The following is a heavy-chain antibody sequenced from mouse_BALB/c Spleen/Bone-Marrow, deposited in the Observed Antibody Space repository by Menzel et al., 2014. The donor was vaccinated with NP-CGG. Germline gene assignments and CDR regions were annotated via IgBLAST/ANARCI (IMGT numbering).Heavy chain of an antibody. CDR2: IDPANGNT. CDR3: TFYYYGSSLFAY. J-gene: IGHJ3*01. V-gene: IGHV14-3*02. CDR1: GFNIKDTY. D-gene: IGHD1-1*01. Sequence: QLQQSGAELVKPGASVKLSCTASGFNIKDTYMHWVKQRPEQGLEWIGRIDPANGNTKYDPKFQGKATITADTSSNTAYLQLSSLTSEDTAVYYCTFYYYGSSLFAYWGQGTLVTVSA.